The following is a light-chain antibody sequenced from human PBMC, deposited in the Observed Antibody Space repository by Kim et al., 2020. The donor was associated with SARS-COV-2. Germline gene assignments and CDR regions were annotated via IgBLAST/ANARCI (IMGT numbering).Light chain of an antibody. Sequence: EMVMTQSPGILSVSPGERATLSCRASQSVSSNLAWYRQNPGQAPRLLIYGASTRDTGIPARFSGSGSGTEFTLTISGLQSEDFAVYFWQQYDAWPRTFGPGTQVEIK. V-gene: IGKV3-15*01. CDR2: GAS. J-gene: IGKJ1*01. CDR1: QSVSSN. CDR3: QQYDAWPRT.